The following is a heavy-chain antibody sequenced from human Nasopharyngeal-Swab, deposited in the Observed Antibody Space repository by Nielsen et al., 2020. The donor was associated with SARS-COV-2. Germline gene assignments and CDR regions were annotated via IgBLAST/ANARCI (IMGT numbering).Heavy chain of an antibody. Sequence: ASVQVSCKASGYTFTSNYMHWVRQAPGQGLEWMGIINPSGGSTSYAQKFQGRVTMTRDTSTSTVYMELSSLRSEDTAVYYCARLTAMVNRGDYYYGMDVWGQGTTVTVSS. CDR2: INPSGGST. D-gene: IGHD5-18*01. J-gene: IGHJ6*02. CDR3: ARLTAMVNRGDYYYGMDV. V-gene: IGHV1-46*01. CDR1: GYTFTSNY.